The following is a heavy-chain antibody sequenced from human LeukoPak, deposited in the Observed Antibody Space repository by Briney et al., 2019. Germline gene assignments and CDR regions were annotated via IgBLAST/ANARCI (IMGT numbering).Heavy chain of an antibody. CDR3: ASASSHRIAAGGDY. CDR2: IYTDGSRR. CDR1: GFTFSNYW. V-gene: IGHV3-74*01. D-gene: IGHD6-13*01. J-gene: IGHJ4*02. Sequence: GGSLRLSCAASGFTFSNYWMPWVRQDPGKGLVWVSRIYTDGSRRSYADSVKGRFTISRDNAKNTVYLQMNSLRAEDTAVYYCASASSHRIAAGGDYWGQGTLVTVSS.